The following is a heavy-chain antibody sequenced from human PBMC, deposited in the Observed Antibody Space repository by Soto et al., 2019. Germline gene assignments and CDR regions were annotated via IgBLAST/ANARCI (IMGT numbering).Heavy chain of an antibody. CDR1: CGSIISYY. CDR2: IYXGGST. D-gene: IGHD3-9*01. V-gene: IGHV4-59*12. Sequence: PXXTLSLSCTVSCGSIISYYWSWIRQPPGKGMEWXGYIYXGGSTNYTQSXXSRVTLSXXKSKNQFSMNLNSVTAADTAVYYCAEGLRTGDYWGQGTPVTVSS. CDR3: AEGLRTGDY. J-gene: IGHJ4*02.